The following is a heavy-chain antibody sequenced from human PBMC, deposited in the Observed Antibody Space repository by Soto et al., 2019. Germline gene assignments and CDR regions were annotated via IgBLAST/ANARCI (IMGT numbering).Heavy chain of an antibody. CDR3: AREIKGDDYGDYYYYYYMDV. D-gene: IGHD4-17*01. CDR2: IKQDGSEK. V-gene: IGHV3-7*01. Sequence: HPGGSLRLSCAASGFTFSSYWMSWVRQAPGKGLEWVANIKQDGSEKYYVDSVKGRFTISRDNAKNSLYLQMNSLRAEDTAVYYCAREIKGDDYGDYYYYYYMDVWGKGTTVTVSS. J-gene: IGHJ6*03. CDR1: GFTFSSYW.